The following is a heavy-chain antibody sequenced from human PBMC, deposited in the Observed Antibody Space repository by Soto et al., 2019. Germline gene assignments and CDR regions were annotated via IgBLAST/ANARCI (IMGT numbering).Heavy chain of an antibody. CDR3: ARRAWHSYYAIDV. Sequence: GQLVESGGGEVQPGRSLRLSCAASGFKFTDFALHWVRQAPGKGLEWVAIIAYDGSEKHYADSVKGRFAISKDNPKNTLYLETNSLRPEDRAVYFCARRAWHSYYAIDVWGQGTTVTVFS. V-gene: IGHV3-30*09. CDR1: GFKFTDFA. CDR2: IAYDGSEK. J-gene: IGHJ6*02. D-gene: IGHD1-26*01.